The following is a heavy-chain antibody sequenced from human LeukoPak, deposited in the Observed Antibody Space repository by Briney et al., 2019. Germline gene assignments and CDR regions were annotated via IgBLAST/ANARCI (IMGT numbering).Heavy chain of an antibody. CDR2: LYYHGST. CDR1: GDSLNSGGYS. Sequence: PSETLSLTCTVSGDSLNSGGYSWGWIRQAPGKSLEWIGSLYYHGSTYYNTSLKSRLTMSLDMSKNQFSLKLSSVTAADTAVYYCARGKRPVFTFDVWGQGTMVTVSS. V-gene: IGHV4-30-4*07. J-gene: IGHJ3*01. D-gene: IGHD2-2*01. CDR3: ARGKRPVFTFDV.